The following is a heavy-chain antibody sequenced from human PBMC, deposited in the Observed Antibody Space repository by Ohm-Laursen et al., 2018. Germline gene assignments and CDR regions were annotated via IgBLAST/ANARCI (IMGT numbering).Heavy chain of an antibody. CDR3: TTLSAMKSSTPALVRS. D-gene: IGHD3-10*01. J-gene: IGHJ5*02. V-gene: IGHV3-15*01. CDR1: GFTFSNAW. CDR2: IKSGGTT. Sequence: GSLRLSCSASGFTFSNAWMSWVRQAPGKGLECVGRIKSGGTTDYAAPVKGRFTISRDDSENMLYLQMNSLKTEDTAVYYCTTLSAMKSSTPALVRSWGQGTLVTVSS.